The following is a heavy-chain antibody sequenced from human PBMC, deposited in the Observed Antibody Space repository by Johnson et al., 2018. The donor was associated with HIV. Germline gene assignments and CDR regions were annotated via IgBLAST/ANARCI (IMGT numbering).Heavy chain of an antibody. CDR3: AREGLFSDAFDI. D-gene: IGHD3-3*01. Sequence: QVQLLESGGGVVQPGRSLRLSCAASGFTFSSYAMHWVRQAPGKGLGWVAVISFDGSNKYYADYVKGRFTSSRDNSKNTLYLQMNSLRAEDTAVYYCAREGLFSDAFDIWGQGTMVTVSS. CDR2: ISFDGSNK. V-gene: IGHV3-30*04. J-gene: IGHJ3*02. CDR1: GFTFSSYA.